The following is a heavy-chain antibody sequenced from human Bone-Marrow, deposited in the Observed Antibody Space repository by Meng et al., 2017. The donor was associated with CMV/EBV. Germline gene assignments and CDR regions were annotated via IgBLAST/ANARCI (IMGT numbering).Heavy chain of an antibody. CDR2: VYYSGST. V-gene: IGHV4-59*01. J-gene: IGHJ4*02. CDR3: ARFLGRDYFDF. Sequence: SETLSLTCTVSGGSISGYYWSWIRQPPGKGLEWIGYVYYSGSTNYNPSLKSRVTMSVDTSKNQFSLNLNPVTAADTAVYYCARFLGRDYFDFWAQGTRVTGSS. D-gene: IGHD3-10*01. CDR1: GGSISGYY.